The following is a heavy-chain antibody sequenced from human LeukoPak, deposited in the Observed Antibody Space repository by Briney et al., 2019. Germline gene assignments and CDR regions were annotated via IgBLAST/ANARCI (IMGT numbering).Heavy chain of an antibody. D-gene: IGHD6-13*01. J-gene: IGHJ6*02. CDR3: ARDDPFGYAAAAGFPPNYYYGMDV. CDR1: GFTVSSKY. Sequence: GGSLRLSCAASGFTVSSKYMSWVRQAPGKGLEWVSVIYSGGSTYYADSVKGRFTISRDNSKNTLYLQMNSLRAEDTAVYYCARDDPFGYAAAAGFPPNYYYGMDVWGQGTTVTVSS. V-gene: IGHV3-66*01. CDR2: IYSGGST.